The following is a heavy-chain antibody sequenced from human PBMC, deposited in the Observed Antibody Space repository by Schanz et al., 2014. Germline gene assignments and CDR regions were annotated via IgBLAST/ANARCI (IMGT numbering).Heavy chain of an antibody. J-gene: IGHJ4*02. CDR2: INPSGGGT. V-gene: IGHV1-46*01. CDR1: GYTFVSYS. CDR3: ARGGYSSGWYDRDIARFDY. Sequence: QVQLVQSGAEVKKPGASVKVSCKASGYTFVSYSMHWVRQAPGQGLEWMGIINPSGGGTSYALRFQDRVTVTRDTSRSTVYMELRSLRSDDTAVYYCARGGYSSGWYDRDIARFDYWGQGTLVTDSS. D-gene: IGHD6-19*01.